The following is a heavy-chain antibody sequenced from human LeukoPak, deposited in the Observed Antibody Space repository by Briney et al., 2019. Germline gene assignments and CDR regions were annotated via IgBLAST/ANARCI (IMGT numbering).Heavy chain of an antibody. CDR1: GFTFRTYA. D-gene: IGHD1-26*01. Sequence: GGSPRLSCAGSGFTFRTYAMDWVRQVPGKGLEWVAGITGNGGMIRYADSVKGRFTISRDNSKNTLYLQMNSLRVEGTAVYYCAKDRVPDGMWEIDSWGQGAPVTVSS. CDR2: ITGNGGMI. J-gene: IGHJ4*02. V-gene: IGHV3-23*01. CDR3: AKDRVPDGMWEIDS.